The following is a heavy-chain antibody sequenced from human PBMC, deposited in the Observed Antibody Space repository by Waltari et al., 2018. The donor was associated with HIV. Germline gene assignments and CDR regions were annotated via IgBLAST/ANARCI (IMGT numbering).Heavy chain of an antibody. CDR1: GYTFGDYA. CDR3: AREPIISVANNAFDV. CDR2: INGCKGNT. J-gene: IGHJ3*01. V-gene: IGHV1-3*01. D-gene: IGHD6-19*01. Sequence: QVQLVQSGAEVAKPGASVRLSCKTSGYTFGDYAIHWVRQAPGQGLEWKGWINGCKGNTRYSETSQGRLTITRDTSAATAYLEVTDLRSEDTALYYCAREPIISVANNAFDVWGLGSLVTVSS.